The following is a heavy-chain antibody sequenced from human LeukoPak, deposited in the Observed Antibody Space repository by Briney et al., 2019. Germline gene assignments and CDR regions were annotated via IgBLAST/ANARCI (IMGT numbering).Heavy chain of an antibody. CDR3: ARLGYYDRSGYYYTGAFHI. Sequence: PSETLSLTCTVSGYSISSGYYWGWIRQPPGKGLEWIGSIYRSGSTYYNPSLKSQVTISVDTSKNQFSLKLSSVTAADTAVYYCARLGYYDRSGYYYTGAFHIWGQGTMVTVSS. CDR2: IYRSGST. CDR1: GYSISSGYY. D-gene: IGHD3-22*01. J-gene: IGHJ3*02. V-gene: IGHV4-38-2*02.